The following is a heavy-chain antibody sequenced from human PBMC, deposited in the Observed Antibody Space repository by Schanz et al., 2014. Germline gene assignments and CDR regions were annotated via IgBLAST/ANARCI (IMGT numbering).Heavy chain of an antibody. J-gene: IGHJ4*02. CDR3: ARDRRNADLDY. Sequence: EVQLLESGGGLVEPGGSLRLSCAASGFSFSSYAMGWVRQARGKGLEWISYITYNGGTIYYADSVKGRFTISRDNAKNSLYLEMNSLRAEDTALYYCARDRRNADLDYWGQGTLVTGSS. V-gene: IGHV3-48*01. D-gene: IGHD1-1*01. CDR1: GFSFSSYA. CDR2: ITYNGGTI.